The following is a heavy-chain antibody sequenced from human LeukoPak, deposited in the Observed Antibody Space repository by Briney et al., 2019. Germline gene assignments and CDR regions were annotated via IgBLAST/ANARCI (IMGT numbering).Heavy chain of an antibody. Sequence: ASVKVSCKASGYTFTSYGISWVRQAPGQGLEWMGWISAYNGNTNYAQKLQGRVTMTTDTSTSTAYMELRSLRSDDTAVYYCARDKSRCCSGGSCYSGYWGQGTLVTVSS. CDR3: ARDKSRCCSGGSCYSGY. J-gene: IGHJ4*02. CDR2: ISAYNGNT. D-gene: IGHD2-15*01. CDR1: GYTFTSYG. V-gene: IGHV1-18*04.